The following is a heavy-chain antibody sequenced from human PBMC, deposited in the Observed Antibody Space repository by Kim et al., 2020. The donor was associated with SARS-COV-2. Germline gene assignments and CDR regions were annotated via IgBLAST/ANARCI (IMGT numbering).Heavy chain of an antibody. CDR1: GDSISVNY. Sequence: SETLSLTCTVSGDSISVNYWSWIRQPPGKGLEWVGYIYYSGTTNYNPSLKSRVTISVDTSKSQFSLKLSSVTAADTAVYYCARLGLNNGWYVHDYWGQGTLVTVSS. J-gene: IGHJ4*02. CDR2: IYYSGTT. CDR3: ARLGLNNGWYVHDY. V-gene: IGHV4-59*08. D-gene: IGHD6-19*01.